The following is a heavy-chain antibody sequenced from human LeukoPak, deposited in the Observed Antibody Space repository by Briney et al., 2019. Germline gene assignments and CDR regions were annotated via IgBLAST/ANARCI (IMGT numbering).Heavy chain of an antibody. D-gene: IGHD6-6*01. V-gene: IGHV4-59*01. Sequence: SETLSLTCTASGGSISSYYWSWIRQPPGKGLEWIGQIYHSGSANYNPSLKSRVTISVDTSKNQFSLKLSSVTAADPAVYYCARVSVAAHFYFDYWGQGTLVTVSS. CDR2: IYHSGSA. CDR1: GGSISSYY. CDR3: ARVSVAAHFYFDY. J-gene: IGHJ4*02.